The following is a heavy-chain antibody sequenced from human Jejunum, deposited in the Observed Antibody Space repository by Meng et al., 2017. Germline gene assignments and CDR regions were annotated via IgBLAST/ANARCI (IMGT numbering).Heavy chain of an antibody. D-gene: IGHD1-26*01. V-gene: IGHV3-64*01. Sequence: GESLKISCAASGFIFSDYPMHWVRQAPGKGLEYVSTISSDGGSTYYANSVKGRFSISRDNIKNMVYLQMGSLRAEDTAVYYCARGSESIYSGSYSWGQGRLVTCAS. CDR1: GFIFSDYP. CDR3: ARGSESIYSGSYS. J-gene: IGHJ4*02. CDR2: ISSDGGST.